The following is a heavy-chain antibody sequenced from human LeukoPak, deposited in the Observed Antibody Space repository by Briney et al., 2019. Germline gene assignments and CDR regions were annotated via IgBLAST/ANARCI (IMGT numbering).Heavy chain of an antibody. D-gene: IGHD5-12*01. CDR3: ARVDSGYDWAFDY. V-gene: IGHV3-21*01. Sequence: PGGSLRLSCAASGLTFSSYSVNWGRQAPGKGLEWVSSISSSSSYIYYADSVKGRFTISRDNAKNSLYLQMNSLRAEDTAVYYCARVDSGYDWAFDYWGQGTLVTVSS. CDR1: GLTFSSYS. CDR2: ISSSSSYI. J-gene: IGHJ4*02.